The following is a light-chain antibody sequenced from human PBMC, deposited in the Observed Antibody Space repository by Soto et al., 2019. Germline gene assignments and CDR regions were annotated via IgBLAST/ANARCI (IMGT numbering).Light chain of an antibody. Sequence: EIVMTQSPATLSVSPGETATLSCRASQSVTYNLAWYQQKPGQGPRLLIYGAFTRATGIPARFSGSGSGTEFTLTNSSLQSEDFAVYYCQQYKTWPPLTFGGGTKVELK. CDR2: GAF. J-gene: IGKJ4*01. CDR1: QSVTYN. V-gene: IGKV3-15*01. CDR3: QQYKTWPPLT.